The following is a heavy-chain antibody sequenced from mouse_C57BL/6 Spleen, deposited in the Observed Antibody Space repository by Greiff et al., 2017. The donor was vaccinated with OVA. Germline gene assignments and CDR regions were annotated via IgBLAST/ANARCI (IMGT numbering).Heavy chain of an antibody. J-gene: IGHJ3*01. V-gene: IGHV5-17*01. D-gene: IGHD2-3*01. CDR3: ARGDGYYPAWFAY. Sequence: EVKLQESGGGLVKPGGSLKLSCAASGFTFSDYGMHWVRQAPEKGLGWVAYISSGSSTIYYADTVKGRFTISRDNAKNTLFLQMTSLRSEDTAMYYCARGDGYYPAWFAYWGQGTLVTVSA. CDR1: GFTFSDYG. CDR2: ISSGSSTI.